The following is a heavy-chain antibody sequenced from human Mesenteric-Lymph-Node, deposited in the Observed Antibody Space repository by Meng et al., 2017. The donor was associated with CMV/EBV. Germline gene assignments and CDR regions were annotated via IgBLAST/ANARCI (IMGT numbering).Heavy chain of an antibody. V-gene: IGHV3-21*01. D-gene: IGHD2-2*01. CDR2: ISSSSSYI. CDR3: ARDHGVPAPFLSAYYYYGMDV. J-gene: IGHJ6*02. CDR1: GFTFDNFA. Sequence: GGSLRLSCAASGFTFDNFAIHWVRQAPGKGLEWVSSISSSSSYIYYADSVKGRFTISRDNAKNSLYLQMNSLRAEDTAVYYCARDHGVPAPFLSAYYYYGMDVWGQGTTVTVSS.